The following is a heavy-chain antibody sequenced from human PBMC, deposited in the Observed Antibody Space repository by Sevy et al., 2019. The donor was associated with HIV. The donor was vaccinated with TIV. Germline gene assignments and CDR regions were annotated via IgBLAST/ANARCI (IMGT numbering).Heavy chain of an antibody. CDR1: GFTFSSYW. Sequence: GGSLRLSCAASGFTFSSYWMHWVRQAPGKGLVWVSRINSDGSSTSYADSVKGRFTISRDNAKNTLYLQMNSLRAEDTAVYYCANTVTITDAFDIWGQRTMVTVSS. CDR2: INSDGSST. D-gene: IGHD4-17*01. J-gene: IGHJ3*02. V-gene: IGHV3-74*01. CDR3: ANTVTITDAFDI.